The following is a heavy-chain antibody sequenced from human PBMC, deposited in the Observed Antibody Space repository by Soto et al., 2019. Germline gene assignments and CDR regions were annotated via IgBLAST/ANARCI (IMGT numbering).Heavy chain of an antibody. J-gene: IGHJ6*03. D-gene: IGHD6-13*01. V-gene: IGHV3-23*01. Sequence: GGSLRLSCAASGFTFSSYAMSWVRQAPGKGLEWVSAISGSGGSTYYADSVKGRFTISRANSKNTLYLQMNSLRAEETAVYYCAKDLPSLDSSSWGEYYYYYYMDVWGKGTTVTVSS. CDR2: ISGSGGST. CDR1: GFTFSSYA. CDR3: AKDLPSLDSSSWGEYYYYYYMDV.